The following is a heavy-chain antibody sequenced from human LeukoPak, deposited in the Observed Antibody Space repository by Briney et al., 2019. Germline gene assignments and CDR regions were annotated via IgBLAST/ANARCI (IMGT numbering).Heavy chain of an antibody. J-gene: IGHJ4*02. V-gene: IGHV3-7*01. CDR2: INQDGSEK. D-gene: IGHD4-17*01. Sequence: GGSLRLSCAASGFTFSSYWMTWVRQAPGKGLEWVANINQDGSEKDYVDSVKGRSTISRDNAKSSLSLQMNSLRSEDTAVYYCARAGGIYGDYETFFDFWGQGTLVTVSS. CDR1: GFTFSSYW. CDR3: ARAGGIYGDYETFFDF.